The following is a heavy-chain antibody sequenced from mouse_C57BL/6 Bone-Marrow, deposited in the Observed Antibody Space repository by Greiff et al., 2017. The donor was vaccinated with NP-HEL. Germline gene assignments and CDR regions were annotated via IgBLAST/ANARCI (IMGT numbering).Heavy chain of an antibody. V-gene: IGHV2-6-1*01. J-gene: IGHJ1*03. Sequence: QVQLKESGPGLVAPSQCLSITCTVSGFSLTSYGVHWVRQPPGKGLEWLVVIWSDGSTTYNSALKSRLSISKDNSKSQVFLKMNSLQTDDTAMYYCARHAYGGWYFDVWGTGTTVTVSS. CDR1: GFSLTSYG. CDR2: IWSDGST. D-gene: IGHD1-1*01. CDR3: ARHAYGGWYFDV.